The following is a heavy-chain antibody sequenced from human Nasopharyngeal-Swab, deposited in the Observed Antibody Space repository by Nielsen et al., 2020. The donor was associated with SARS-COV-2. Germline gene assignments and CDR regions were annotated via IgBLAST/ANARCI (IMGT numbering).Heavy chain of an antibody. J-gene: IGHJ4*02. CDR1: GFTFSGYS. Sequence: GESLKISCAASGFTFSGYSMSWVRQAPGKGLEWVANIKQDGSEKYYVDSVEGRFTISRDSAKNSLFLQMNSLRAEDTAVYYCAKEQRGGSYFDYWGQGTLVTVSS. D-gene: IGHD1-26*01. V-gene: IGHV3-7*03. CDR2: IKQDGSEK. CDR3: AKEQRGGSYFDY.